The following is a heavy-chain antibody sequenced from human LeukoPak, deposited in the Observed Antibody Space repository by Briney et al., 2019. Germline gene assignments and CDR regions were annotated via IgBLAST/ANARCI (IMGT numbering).Heavy chain of an antibody. CDR2: ISSSGSTI. CDR1: GFTFSSYV. CDR3: ARDLSGEFPSYYFDY. Sequence: GGSLRLSCAATGFTFSSYVMNWVRQAPGKGLEWVSYISSSGSTIYYADSVKGRFTISRDNAKNSLYLQMNSLRAEDTAVYYCARDLSGEFPSYYFDYWGQGTLVTVSS. J-gene: IGHJ4*02. V-gene: IGHV3-48*03. D-gene: IGHD3-10*02.